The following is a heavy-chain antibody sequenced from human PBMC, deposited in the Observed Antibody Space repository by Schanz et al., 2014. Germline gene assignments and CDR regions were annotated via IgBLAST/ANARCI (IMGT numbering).Heavy chain of an antibody. Sequence: QLQLQESGPGLVKPSETLSLICSVSGGSINSNSYYWGWIRQPPGKGLEWIGNVFYTGTTYTNPSIRSRLPLPGDTSNNQFSLKLTSVTAADTAVYFCARHGPLAGIPLDYWGRGTLVTVSS. CDR2: VFYTGTT. D-gene: IGHD6-19*01. CDR3: ARHGPLAGIPLDY. J-gene: IGHJ4*02. V-gene: IGHV4-39*01. CDR1: GGSINSNSYY.